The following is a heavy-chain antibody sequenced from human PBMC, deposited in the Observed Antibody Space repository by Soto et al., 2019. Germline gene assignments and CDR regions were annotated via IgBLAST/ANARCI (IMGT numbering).Heavy chain of an antibody. V-gene: IGHV3-30-3*01. CDR2: ISYDGSNK. J-gene: IGHJ1*01. CDR1: GFTFSSYA. CDR3: AREGTVEMAKIDNRYFQH. Sequence: GGSLRLSCAASGFTFSSYAMHWVRQAPGKGLEWVAVISYDGSNKYYADSVKGRFTISRDNSKNTLYLQMNSLRAEDTAVYYCAREGTVEMAKIDNRYFQHWGQGTLVTVSS. D-gene: IGHD5-12*01.